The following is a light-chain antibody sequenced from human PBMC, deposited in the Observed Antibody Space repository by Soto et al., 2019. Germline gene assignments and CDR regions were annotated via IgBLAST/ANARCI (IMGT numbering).Light chain of an antibody. J-gene: IGKJ5*01. CDR1: QSVSSN. Sequence: EMVMTQSPATLSVSPGERATLSCSASQSVSSNLAWYQQKPGQTPRLLIYGASTRATGIPARFSGSESGTEFTLTISSLQSEDFAVYYCQQYNNWLITFGQGTRLEIK. CDR2: GAS. V-gene: IGKV3-15*01. CDR3: QQYNNWLIT.